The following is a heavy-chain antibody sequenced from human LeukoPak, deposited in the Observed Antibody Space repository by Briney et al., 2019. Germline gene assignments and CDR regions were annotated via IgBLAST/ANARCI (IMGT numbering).Heavy chain of an antibody. CDR3: ANHYDGHAFDI. V-gene: IGHV4-39*01. CDR1: GGSISTATHY. Sequence: SETLTLTCTVSGGSISTATHYWGWIRQPPGKGLEWIGSIHYSGSTYYNPSLKSRVTISVDTSKNQFSLKLSSVTAADTAVYYYANHYDGHAFDIWGQGTMVTVSS. D-gene: IGHD4-23*01. CDR2: IHYSGST. J-gene: IGHJ3*02.